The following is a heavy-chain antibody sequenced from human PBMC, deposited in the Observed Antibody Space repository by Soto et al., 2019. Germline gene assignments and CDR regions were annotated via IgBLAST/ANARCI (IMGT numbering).Heavy chain of an antibody. J-gene: IGHJ3*02. D-gene: IGHD3-22*01. Sequence: GGSLRLSCAAPGFTFSDYYMSWIRQAPGKGLEWVSYISSSGSTIYYADPVKGRFTISRDNANNSLYLKMNSLRAQDTAVYYCASNYDSSGYYDDGAFDIWGQGTMVTVS. CDR1: GFTFSDYY. V-gene: IGHV3-11*01. CDR3: ASNYDSSGYYDDGAFDI. CDR2: ISSSGSTI.